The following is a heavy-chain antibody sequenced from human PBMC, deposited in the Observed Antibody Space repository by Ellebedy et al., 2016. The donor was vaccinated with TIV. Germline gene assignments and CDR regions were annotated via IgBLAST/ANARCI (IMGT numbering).Heavy chain of an antibody. Sequence: GESLKISCEASGFTFSAFAMGWVRQTPGKGLEWVSGMHGSGRGISYSESVKGRFIISRDNSKNILYLQMNSLRAEDTAIYYCARGRSGTYIHHAFDYWGQGILVIVSS. CDR2: MHGSGRGI. CDR3: ARGRSGTYIHHAFDY. J-gene: IGHJ4*02. D-gene: IGHD1-14*01. CDR1: GFTFSAFA. V-gene: IGHV3-23*01.